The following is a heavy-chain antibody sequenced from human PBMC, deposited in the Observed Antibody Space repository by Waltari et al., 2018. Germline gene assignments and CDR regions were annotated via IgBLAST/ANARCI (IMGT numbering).Heavy chain of an antibody. CDR3: TTGPERSWTTFDI. V-gene: IGHV3-15*01. D-gene: IGHD1-1*01. J-gene: IGHJ3*02. Sequence: EGQLVESGGGLVQPGGSLRLSCVGTGFSFPNAWMSWVRQAPGRGLEWVGRVRSNSDGGTTEYAAPLRDRFTVSRDDSKNTVVLQMNSLKTDDTAVYYCTTGPERSWTTFDIWGQGTTVTVSS. CDR2: VRSNSDGGTT. CDR1: GFSFPNAW.